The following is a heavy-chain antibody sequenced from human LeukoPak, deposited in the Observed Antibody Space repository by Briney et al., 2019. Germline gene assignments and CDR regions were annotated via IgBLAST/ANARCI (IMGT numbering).Heavy chain of an antibody. J-gene: IGHJ4*02. D-gene: IGHD5-18*01. CDR1: GGSISRSSYY. V-gene: IGHV4-39*01. Sequence: SETLPLTCPVSGGSISRSSYYWGWIRQPPGKGLEWIGNIYYSGSTYYNPSLRSRVTISVDTSKNQFSLKLNSVTATDTAVYYCARLNSYGPVGNFDYWGQGTLVTVSS. CDR2: IYYSGST. CDR3: ARLNSYGPVGNFDY.